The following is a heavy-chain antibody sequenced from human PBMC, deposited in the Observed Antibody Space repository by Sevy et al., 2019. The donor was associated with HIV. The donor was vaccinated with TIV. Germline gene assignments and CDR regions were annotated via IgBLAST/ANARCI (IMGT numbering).Heavy chain of an antibody. CDR2: IIPIFGTA. V-gene: IGHV1-69*13. CDR1: GGTFSSYA. CDR3: ARDYYGSGSYYGYFDY. Sequence: ASVKVSCKASGGTFSSYAISWVRQAPGQGLEWMGGIIPIFGTANYAQKFQGRVTITADESTSTAYMELSSLRSEDTAVYYCARDYYGSGSYYGYFDYWGQGTLVTVSS. D-gene: IGHD3-10*01. J-gene: IGHJ4*02.